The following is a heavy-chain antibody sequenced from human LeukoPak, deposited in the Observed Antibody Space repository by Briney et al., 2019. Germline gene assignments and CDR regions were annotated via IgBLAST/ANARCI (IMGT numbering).Heavy chain of an antibody. D-gene: IGHD4-17*01. CDR3: AKEGDYEGGFDY. CDR2: ISYDGSNK. V-gene: IGHV3-30*18. J-gene: IGHJ4*02. Sequence: AGGSLRLSCAASGFSFISYGMHWVRQAPGKGLEWVAVISYDGSNKYYADSVKGRFTISRDNSKNTLYLQMNSLRAEDTAVYYCAKEGDYEGGFDYWGQGTLVTVSS. CDR1: GFSFISYG.